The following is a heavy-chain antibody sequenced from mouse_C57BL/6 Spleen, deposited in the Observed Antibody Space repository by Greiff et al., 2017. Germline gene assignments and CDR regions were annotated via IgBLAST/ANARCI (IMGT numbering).Heavy chain of an antibody. CDR3: ARGAYYSNYWFAY. V-gene: IGHV1-9*01. D-gene: IGHD2-5*01. J-gene: IGHJ3*01. Sequence: VHLVESGAELMKPGASVKLSCKATGYTFTGYWIEWVKQRPGHGLEWIGEILPGSGSTNYNEKFKGKATFTADTSSNTAYMQLSSLTTEDSAIYYCARGAYYSNYWFAYWGQGTLVTVSA. CDR1: GYTFTGYW. CDR2: ILPGSGST.